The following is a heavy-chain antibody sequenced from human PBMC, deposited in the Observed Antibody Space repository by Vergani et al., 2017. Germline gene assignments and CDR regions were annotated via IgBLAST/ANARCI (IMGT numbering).Heavy chain of an antibody. Sequence: QVQLVESGGGVVQPGGSLRLSCAASGFTFSSYGMHCVRQAPGKGLHWVAFIRYDGSNKYYAYSVKGRFTISRDNSKTTLYLQMNSLRAEDTAVYYCAKVGGYWGQGTLVTVAS. CDR2: IRYDGSNK. CDR1: GFTFSSYG. CDR3: AKVGGY. J-gene: IGHJ4*02. V-gene: IGHV3-30*02. D-gene: IGHD3-16*01.